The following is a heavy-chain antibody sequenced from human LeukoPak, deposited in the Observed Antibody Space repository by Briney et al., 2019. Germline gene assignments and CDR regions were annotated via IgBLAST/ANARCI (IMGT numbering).Heavy chain of an antibody. CDR2: ISGSGGST. Sequence: GGSLRLSCAASGFTFSSYEMNWVRQAPGKGLEWVSAISGSGGSTYYADSVKGRFTISRDNSKNTLYLQMNSLRAEDTAVYYCAKSTEGGSGYYLEYFQHWGQGTLVTVSP. J-gene: IGHJ1*01. D-gene: IGHD3-22*01. CDR3: AKSTEGGSGYYLEYFQH. V-gene: IGHV3-23*01. CDR1: GFTFSSYE.